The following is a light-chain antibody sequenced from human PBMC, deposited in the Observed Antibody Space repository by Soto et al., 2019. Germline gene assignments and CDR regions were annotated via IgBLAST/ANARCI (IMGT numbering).Light chain of an antibody. CDR1: QSVSSN. J-gene: IGKJ1*01. CDR2: DAS. Sequence: EMVMTQSPATLSVSPGERATLSCRASQSVSSNLAWYQQKPGQAPRLLIYDASTRATGIPARFSGSGSGTEFTLTICSLQSEDFAIYYCQQYNNWPRTFGQGTKVDIK. V-gene: IGKV3-15*01. CDR3: QQYNNWPRT.